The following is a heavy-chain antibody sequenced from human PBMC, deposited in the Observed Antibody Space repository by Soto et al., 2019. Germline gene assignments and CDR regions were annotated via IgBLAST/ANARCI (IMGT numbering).Heavy chain of an antibody. V-gene: IGHV2-5*02. Sequence: SGPTLVNPTQTLTLTCTFSGFSLSTSGVGVGWIRQPPGKALEWLALIYWDDDKRYSPSLKSRLTITKDTSKNQVVLTMTNMDPVDTATYYCAHTILGYCSSTSCYVWFDPWGQGTLVTVSS. CDR3: AHTILGYCSSTSCYVWFDP. J-gene: IGHJ5*02. CDR2: IYWDDDK. CDR1: GFSLSTSGVG. D-gene: IGHD2-2*01.